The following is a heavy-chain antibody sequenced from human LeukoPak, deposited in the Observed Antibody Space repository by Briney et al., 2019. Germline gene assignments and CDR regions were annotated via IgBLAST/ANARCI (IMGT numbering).Heavy chain of an antibody. CDR2: IKSKTDGGTT. Sequence: PGGSLRLSCAASGFTFSKAWMSWVRQAPGKGLEWVGRIKSKTDGGTTDYAAPVKGRFTISRDDSKNTLYLQMNSLKTEDTAVYYCTTLLLWFDEYFDYWGQGNLVTVSS. V-gene: IGHV3-15*01. J-gene: IGHJ4*02. CDR3: TTLLLWFDEYFDY. CDR1: GFTFSKAW. D-gene: IGHD3-10*01.